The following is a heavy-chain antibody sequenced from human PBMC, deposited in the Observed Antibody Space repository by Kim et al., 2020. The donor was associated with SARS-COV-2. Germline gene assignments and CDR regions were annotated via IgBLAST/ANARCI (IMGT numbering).Heavy chain of an antibody. CDR1: GYNFATHT. D-gene: IGHD2-8*01. Sequence: ASAKVSCKASGYNFATHTLHWMRRAPGQRFEWVGWIDSANGDSSSAQQFKGRVTVTMDTSASTAYMELSSLRSEDTAVYFCARDRVRDGHPNFDYWGQGTLVTVSP. J-gene: IGHJ4*02. CDR3: ARDRVRDGHPNFDY. V-gene: IGHV1-3*04. CDR2: IDSANGDS.